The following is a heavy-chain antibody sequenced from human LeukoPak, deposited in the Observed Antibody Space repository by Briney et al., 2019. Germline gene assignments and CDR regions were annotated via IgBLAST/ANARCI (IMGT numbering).Heavy chain of an antibody. D-gene: IGHD5-24*01. CDR3: ARHSVGRWLQLTDY. V-gene: IGHV1-69*04. Sequence: ASVKVSCKASGGTFSSYAISWVRQAPGQGLEWMGRIIPILGIANYAQKFQGRVTITADKSTNTAYMELSSLRSEDTAVYYCARHSVGRWLQLTDYWGQGTLVTVSS. CDR1: GGTFSSYA. CDR2: IIPILGIA. J-gene: IGHJ4*02.